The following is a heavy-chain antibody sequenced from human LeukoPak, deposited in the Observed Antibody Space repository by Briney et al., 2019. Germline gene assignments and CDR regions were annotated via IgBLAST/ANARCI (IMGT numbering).Heavy chain of an antibody. CDR2: IKGDGSEK. CDR3: ARGGSSSPVISVH. Sequence: GGSLRLSCAASGFISSDYWMSWVRQAPGKGLEWVANIKGDGSEKYYANSVKGRFTISRDNAGNSLYLQMNSLRAEDTAVYYCARGGSSSPVISVHWGQGTLVTVSS. V-gene: IGHV3-7*01. CDR1: GFISSDYW. J-gene: IGHJ4*02. D-gene: IGHD6-6*01.